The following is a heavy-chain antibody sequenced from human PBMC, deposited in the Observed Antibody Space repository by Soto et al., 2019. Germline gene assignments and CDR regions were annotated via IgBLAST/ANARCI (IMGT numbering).Heavy chain of an antibody. CDR1: GGSINSGGYY. CDR2: MYYSGST. V-gene: IGHV4-31*03. Sequence: QVQLRESGPGLVKPSQTLSLTCTVSGGSINSGGYYWNWIRQHPGKGLEWIGYMYYSGSTYYTPFLTSRIIISADTSKNRSYLKLGSLTAALTAVYFCARAYRQSRYSSSWVFNSWGQGTLVNFS. D-gene: IGHD6-13*01. CDR3: ARAYRQSRYSSSWVFNS. J-gene: IGHJ4*02.